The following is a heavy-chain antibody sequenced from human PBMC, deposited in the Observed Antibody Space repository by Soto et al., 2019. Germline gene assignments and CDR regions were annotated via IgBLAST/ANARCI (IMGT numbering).Heavy chain of an antibody. J-gene: IGHJ4*02. V-gene: IGHV3-23*01. D-gene: IGHD2-15*01. CDR2: ISGSGGST. Sequence: PGGSLRLSCAASGFTFSSYAVSWVRQAPGKGLEWVSAISGSGGSTYYADSVKGRFTISRDNSKNTLYLQMNSLRAEDTAVYYCAKGPGVLRRVPRTPPLDYWGQGTLVTVSS. CDR1: GFTFSSYA. CDR3: AKGPGVLRRVPRTPPLDY.